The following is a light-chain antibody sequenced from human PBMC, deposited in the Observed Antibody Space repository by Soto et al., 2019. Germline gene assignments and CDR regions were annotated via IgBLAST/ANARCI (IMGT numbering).Light chain of an antibody. CDR3: QHYNSYSEA. J-gene: IGKJ1*01. CDR1: QGISSW. CDR2: KAS. Sequence: DIPMTQSPSSVSASVGDRVTITCRASQGISSWLAWYQQKPGKAPKLLIYKASTLKSGVPSRFSGSGSGTEFTLTISSLQPDDFATYYCQHYNSYSEAFGQGTKVELK. V-gene: IGKV1-5*03.